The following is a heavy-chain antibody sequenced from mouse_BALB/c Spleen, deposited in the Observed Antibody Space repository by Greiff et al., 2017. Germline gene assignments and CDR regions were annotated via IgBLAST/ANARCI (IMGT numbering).Heavy chain of an antibody. CDR2: ISSGSSTF. Sequence: EVMLVESGGGLVQPGGSRKLSCAASGFTFSSFGMHWVRQAPEKGLEWVAYISSGSSTFYYADTVKGRFTISRDNPKNTLFLQMTSLRSEDTAMYYCARILTTVVDYWGQGTLVTVSA. V-gene: IGHV5-17*02. CDR1: GFTFSSFG. D-gene: IGHD1-1*01. CDR3: ARILTTVVDY. J-gene: IGHJ3*01.